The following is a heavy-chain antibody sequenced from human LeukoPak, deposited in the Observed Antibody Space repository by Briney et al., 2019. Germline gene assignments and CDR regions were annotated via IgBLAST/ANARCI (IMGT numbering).Heavy chain of an antibody. D-gene: IGHD6-19*01. CDR1: GGSFSGYY. J-gene: IGHJ4*02. CDR2: INHSGST. V-gene: IGHV4-34*01. Sequence: SETLSLTCAVYGGSFSGYYWSWIRQPPGKGLEWIGEINHSGSTNYNPSLKSRVTISVDTSKNRFSLKLSSVTAADTAVYYCAFRGWTFDYWGQGTLVTVSS. CDR3: AFRGWTFDY.